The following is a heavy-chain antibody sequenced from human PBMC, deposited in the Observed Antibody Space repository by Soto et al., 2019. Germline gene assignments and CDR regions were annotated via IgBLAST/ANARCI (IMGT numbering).Heavy chain of an antibody. V-gene: IGHV3-9*01. CDR2: ISWNSGSI. Sequence: GGSLRLSCAASGFTFDDYAMHWVRQAPGKGLEWVSGISWNSGSIGYADSVKGRFTISRDNAKNSLYLQMNSLRAEDTALYYCAKDTPMDVWGKGTTVTVSS. J-gene: IGHJ6*04. CDR1: GFTFDDYA. CDR3: AKDTPMDV.